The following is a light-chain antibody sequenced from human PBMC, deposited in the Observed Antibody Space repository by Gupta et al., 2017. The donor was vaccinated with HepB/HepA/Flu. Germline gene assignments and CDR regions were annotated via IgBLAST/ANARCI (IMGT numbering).Light chain of an antibody. CDR3: QQYGYSPLT. J-gene: IGKJ1*01. CDR2: AAS. Sequence: EIVLTQSPVTLSLSSGERATLSCRASQSVTKNYLAWYQQIAGQAPRLLIYAASTRATGLPDRFSGSGSGTEFTLSISRLEPEDFAVYYCQQYGYSPLTFGQGTQVEMK. V-gene: IGKV3-20*01. CDR1: QSVTKNY.